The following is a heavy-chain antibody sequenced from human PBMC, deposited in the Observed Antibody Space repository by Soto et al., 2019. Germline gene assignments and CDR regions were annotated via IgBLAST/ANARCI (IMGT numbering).Heavy chain of an antibody. J-gene: IGHJ4*02. Sequence: QVQLVQSGAEVKKPGASVKVSCKASGYTFTSYGISWVRQAPGRGLEWMGWISAYNGNTNYAQKLQGRVTMTTDTSXNTAYMELRSLRSDDTAVYYCARGDVWFGESPYFDYWGQGTLVTVSS. V-gene: IGHV1-18*01. D-gene: IGHD3-10*01. CDR2: ISAYNGNT. CDR3: ARGDVWFGESPYFDY. CDR1: GYTFTSYG.